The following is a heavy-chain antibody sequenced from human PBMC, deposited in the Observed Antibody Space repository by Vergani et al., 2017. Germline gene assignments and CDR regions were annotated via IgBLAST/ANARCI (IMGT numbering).Heavy chain of an antibody. D-gene: IGHD3-3*01. CDR1: GGSISSSSYY. V-gene: IGHV4-39*07. CDR2: IYYSGST. Sequence: QLQLQESGPGLVKPSETLSLTCTVSGGSISSSSYYWGWIRQPPGKGLEWIGSIYYSGSTYYNPSLKSRVTISVDTSKNQFSLKLSSVTAADTAVYYCSRGRGDDFWSGYVLDYWGQGTLVTVSS. J-gene: IGHJ4*02. CDR3: SRGRGDDFWSGYVLDY.